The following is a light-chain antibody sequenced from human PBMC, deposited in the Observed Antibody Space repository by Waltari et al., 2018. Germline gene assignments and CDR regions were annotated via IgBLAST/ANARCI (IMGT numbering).Light chain of an antibody. Sequence: DIQLTQSPSTLPASVGDRVTITCWASQSVSNWLAWYQQKPGKAPKLLSYRASILESGVPSRFSGSGSGTEFTLTISSLQPEDFATYYCQQYNSFPYTFGQGTKLEIQ. CDR3: QQYNSFPYT. CDR1: QSVSNW. V-gene: IGKV1-5*03. J-gene: IGKJ2*01. CDR2: RAS.